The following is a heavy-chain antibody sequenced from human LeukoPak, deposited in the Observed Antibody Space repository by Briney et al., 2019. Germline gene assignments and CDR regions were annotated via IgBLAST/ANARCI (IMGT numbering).Heavy chain of an antibody. J-gene: IGHJ4*02. CDR2: IYHSGST. Sequence: PSETLSLTCTVSGYSISSGYYWGWIRQPPGKGLEWIGSIYHSGSTYYNPSLKSRVTISVDTSKNQFSLKLSSVTAADTAAYYCARDRYYFGSESYFDYWGQGTLVTVSS. D-gene: IGHD3-10*01. V-gene: IGHV4-38-2*02. CDR3: ARDRYYFGSESYFDY. CDR1: GYSISSGYY.